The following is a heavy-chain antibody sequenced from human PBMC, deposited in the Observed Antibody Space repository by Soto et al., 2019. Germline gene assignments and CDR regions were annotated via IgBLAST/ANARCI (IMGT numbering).Heavy chain of an antibody. CDR2: IYHRGTT. CDR1: GGSISSYY. J-gene: IGHJ4*02. D-gene: IGHD3-10*01. V-gene: IGHV4-59*01. CDR3: ARAIRRGGGFDY. Sequence: SETLSLTCTVSGGSISSYYWSWIRQPPGKGLEWIGYIYHRGTTNYSPSLKSRVTISADMSKNQFSLKLSSVTAADTAVYYCARAIRRGGGFDYWGQGTLVNVSS.